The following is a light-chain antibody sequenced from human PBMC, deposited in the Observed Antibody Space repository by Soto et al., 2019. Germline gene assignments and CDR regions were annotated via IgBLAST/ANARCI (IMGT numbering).Light chain of an antibody. CDR1: QSVSSNY. CDR3: RQYGSSPPIT. CDR2: GAS. V-gene: IGKV3-20*01. Sequence: EIVLTQSPGTLSLSPGERATLSCRASQSVSSNYLAWYQQKPGQAPRLLIYGASSRATGIPDRFSGSGSGTDFALTISRLEPEDFVVYYCRQYGSSPPITFGQGTRLEIK. J-gene: IGKJ5*01.